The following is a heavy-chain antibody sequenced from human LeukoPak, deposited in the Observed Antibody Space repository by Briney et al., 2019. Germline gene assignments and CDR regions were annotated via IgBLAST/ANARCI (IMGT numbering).Heavy chain of an antibody. CDR2: INHSGST. V-gene: IGHV4-34*01. J-gene: IGHJ3*02. Sequence: SETLSLTCTVSGCSISNYYLSWIRQPPGKGLEWIGEINHSGSTNYYPSIKSRVTISVDTSKNQFSLKLSSVTAADTAVYYCARGTDDFDIWGQGTMVTVSS. CDR3: ARGTDDFDI. CDR1: GCSISNYY.